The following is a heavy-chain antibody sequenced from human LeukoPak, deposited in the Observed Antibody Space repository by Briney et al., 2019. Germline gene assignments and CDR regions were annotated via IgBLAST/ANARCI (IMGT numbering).Heavy chain of an antibody. D-gene: IGHD3-9*01. CDR3: TRDLMDYDVSTGLHHYYMDV. CDR2: INGDGRNI. Sequence: GGSLRLSCVASGFTFSSYWMHWVRQDPRKRLVWVSRINGDGRNINYADSVRGRFTISRDNAKNTLYLQMNTLRVEDTAVYYCTRDLMDYDVSTGLHHYYMDVWGQGTTVTVSS. V-gene: IGHV3-74*01. CDR1: GFTFSSYW. J-gene: IGHJ6*02.